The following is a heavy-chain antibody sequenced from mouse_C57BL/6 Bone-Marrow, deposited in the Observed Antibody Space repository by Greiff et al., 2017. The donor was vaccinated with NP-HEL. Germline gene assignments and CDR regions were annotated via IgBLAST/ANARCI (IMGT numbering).Heavy chain of an antibody. J-gene: IGHJ4*01. V-gene: IGHV1-19*01. CDR2: INPYNGGT. D-gene: IGHD2-4*01. Sequence: EVKLVESGPVLVKPGASVKMSCKASGYTFTDYYMNWVKQSHGKSLEWIGVINPYNGGTSYNQKFKGKATLTVDKSSSTAYMELNSLTSEDSAVYYCARDDDYDFAMDYWGQGTSVTVSS. CDR1: GYTFTDYY. CDR3: ARDDDYDFAMDY.